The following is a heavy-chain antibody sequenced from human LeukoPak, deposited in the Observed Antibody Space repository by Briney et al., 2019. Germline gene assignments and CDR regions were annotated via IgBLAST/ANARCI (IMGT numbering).Heavy chain of an antibody. Sequence: PSETLSLTCTVSGGSTSIISNYWGWIRQPPGKGLEWIGSIYHGGSTYYNSFLKSRVTISVDTSKNQVSLKLSSVTAADTAVYYCAGGRGSYYHYYFDYWGQGTLVTVSS. J-gene: IGHJ4*02. D-gene: IGHD1-26*01. CDR1: GGSTSIISNY. CDR2: IYHGGST. CDR3: AGGRGSYYHYYFDY. V-gene: IGHV4-39*07.